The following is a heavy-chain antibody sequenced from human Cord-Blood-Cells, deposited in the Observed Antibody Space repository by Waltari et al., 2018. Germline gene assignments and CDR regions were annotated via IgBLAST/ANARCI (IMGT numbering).Heavy chain of an antibody. CDR1: GFTFSNAW. V-gene: IGHV3-15*01. CDR3: TTRSSSSWYAFDI. Sequence: EVQLVESGGGLVKPGGSLRLSCAASGFTFSNAWMSWVRQAPGKGLEWVGRNKSKTDGGTTDYAAPVKGRFTISRDDSKNTLYLQMNSLKTEDTAVYYCTTRSSSSWYAFDIWGQGTMVTVSS. CDR2: NKSKTDGGTT. J-gene: IGHJ3*02. D-gene: IGHD6-13*01.